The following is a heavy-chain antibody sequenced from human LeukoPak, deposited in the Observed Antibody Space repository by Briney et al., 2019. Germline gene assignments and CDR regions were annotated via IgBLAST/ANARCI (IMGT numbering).Heavy chain of an antibody. V-gene: IGHV1-69*06. D-gene: IGHD3-22*01. CDR3: ARDYYYDSSGYGNY. Sequence: SVKVSCTASGGTFSSYAISWVRQAPGQGLEWMGGIIPIFGTANYAQKFQGRVTITADKSTSTAYMELSSLRSEDTAVYYCARDYYYDSSGYGNYWGQGTLVTVSS. CDR2: IIPIFGTA. J-gene: IGHJ4*02. CDR1: GGTFSSYA.